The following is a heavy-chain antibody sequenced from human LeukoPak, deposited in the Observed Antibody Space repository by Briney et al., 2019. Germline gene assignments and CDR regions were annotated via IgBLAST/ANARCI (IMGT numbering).Heavy chain of an antibody. CDR2: IYYSGST. CDR1: GGSISSYY. D-gene: IGHD5-18*01. Sequence: SETLSLTCTVSGGSISSYYWSWIRQPPGKGLEWIGYIYYSGSTNYNPSLKSRVTISVDTSKNQFSLKLSSVTAADTAVYYCARAPDTAMVPHGMDVWGQGTTVTVSS. J-gene: IGHJ6*02. V-gene: IGHV4-59*01. CDR3: ARAPDTAMVPHGMDV.